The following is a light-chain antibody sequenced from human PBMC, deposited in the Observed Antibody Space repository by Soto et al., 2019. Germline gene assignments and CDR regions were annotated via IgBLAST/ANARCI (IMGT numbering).Light chain of an antibody. V-gene: IGKV3-20*01. CDR2: DTS. CDR3: QQYGASPWT. CDR1: QSVSSSH. J-gene: IGKJ1*01. Sequence: EIVMTQSPATLSVSRGERATLSCRASQSVSSSHLAWYQQKRGQAPRLLIYDTSTRATGIPDRFSGSGSGTDFTLTISRLEPEDFAVYHCQQYGASPWTFGQGTKVDIK.